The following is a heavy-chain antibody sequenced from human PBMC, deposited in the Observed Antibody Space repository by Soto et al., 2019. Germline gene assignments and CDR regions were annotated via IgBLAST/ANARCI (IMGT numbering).Heavy chain of an antibody. CDR2: MYYGGST. CDR3: ARSTGYGDSYFDY. V-gene: IGHV4-59*01. J-gene: IGHJ4*02. CDR1: GGSIRTYY. Sequence: SETLSLTCTVSGGSIRTYYWNWIRQPPGKGLEWIGYMYYGGSTNYNPSLKSRVTVSGDTSKNDFSLKLTSVTAADTAVYYCARSTGYGDSYFDYWGRGTLVT. D-gene: IGHD4-17*01.